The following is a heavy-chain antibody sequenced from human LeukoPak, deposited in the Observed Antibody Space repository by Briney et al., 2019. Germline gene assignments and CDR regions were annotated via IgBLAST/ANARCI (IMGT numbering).Heavy chain of an antibody. J-gene: IGHJ3*02. Sequence: PSQTLSPTCAVSGGSISSGGYSWSWIRQPPGKGLEWIGYIYHSGSTYYNPSLKSRVTISVDRSKNQFSLKLSSVTAADTAVYYCASYGSGSYRSKSLSAFDIWGQGTMVTVSS. CDR3: ASYGSGSYRSKSLSAFDI. CDR1: GGSISSGGYS. CDR2: IYHSGST. D-gene: IGHD3-10*01. V-gene: IGHV4-30-2*01.